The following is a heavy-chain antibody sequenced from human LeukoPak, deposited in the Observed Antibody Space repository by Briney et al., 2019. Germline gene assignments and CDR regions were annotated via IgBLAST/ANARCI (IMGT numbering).Heavy chain of an antibody. V-gene: IGHV1-2*02. Sequence: ASVKVSCKASGYTFTGYYMHWVRQAPGQGLEWMGWINPNSGGTNYAQKFQGRVTMTRDTSISTAYMELSRLRSDDTAVYYCAANREDDYSNYPSPFDYWGQGTLVTVPS. CDR1: GYTFTGYY. CDR2: INPNSGGT. D-gene: IGHD4-11*01. J-gene: IGHJ4*02. CDR3: AANREDDYSNYPSPFDY.